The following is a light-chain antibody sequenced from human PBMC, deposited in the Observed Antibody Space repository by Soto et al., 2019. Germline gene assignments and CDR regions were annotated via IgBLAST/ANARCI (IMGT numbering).Light chain of an antibody. V-gene: IGKV1-5*01. J-gene: IGKJ1*01. CDR2: XXS. CDR3: PQYKTESRK. Sequence: DIQMTQSPSTLSASVGDRVTITFRASQSISSWLAWYQKKPGXAXKXXIXXXSSLESGVPSRFSGSGSGTEFTLTISSLQPEDVATYYCPQYKTESRKVGQGTKV. CDR1: QSISSW.